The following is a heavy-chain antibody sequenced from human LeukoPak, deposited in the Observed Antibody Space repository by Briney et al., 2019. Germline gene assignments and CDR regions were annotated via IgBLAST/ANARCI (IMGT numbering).Heavy chain of an antibody. Sequence: GGSLRLSCAASGFTVSSDYMSWVRQAPGKGLEWVSVIYSGGSTYYADSVKGRFTISRDNSKNTLYLQMNSLRAEDTAVYYCATEAERPGYSSGLGFDYWGQGTLVTVSS. CDR3: ATEAERPGYSSGLGFDY. J-gene: IGHJ4*02. D-gene: IGHD6-19*01. CDR2: IYSGGST. V-gene: IGHV3-53*01. CDR1: GFTVSSDY.